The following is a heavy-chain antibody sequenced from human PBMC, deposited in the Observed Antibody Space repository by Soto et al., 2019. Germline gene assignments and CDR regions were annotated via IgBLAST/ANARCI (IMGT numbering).Heavy chain of an antibody. V-gene: IGHV3-7*03. Sequence: GALRLSCAASGFTFSSYWMSWVRQAPGKGLEWVANIKQDGSEKYYVDSVKGRFTISRDNAKNSLYLQMNSLRAEDTAVYYCARARYIGSGYTFDYWGQGTLVTVSS. CDR1: GFTFSSYW. CDR3: ARARYIGSGYTFDY. D-gene: IGHD3-3*01. CDR2: IKQDGSEK. J-gene: IGHJ4*02.